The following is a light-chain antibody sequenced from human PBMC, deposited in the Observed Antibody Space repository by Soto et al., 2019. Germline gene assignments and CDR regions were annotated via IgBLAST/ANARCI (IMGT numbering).Light chain of an antibody. CDR1: RSISRN. CDR2: GAS. V-gene: IGKV3-15*01. Sequence: EMVLTQSPATLSGSPGERVTLSCRASRSISRNLAWYQQKAGQAPRLLIYGASTRASGIPDRCSGRGSGTEFTLTINGLQSEDFATYYCLPHDNWPVVTFGGGTRVEIK. CDR3: LPHDNWPVVT. J-gene: IGKJ4*01.